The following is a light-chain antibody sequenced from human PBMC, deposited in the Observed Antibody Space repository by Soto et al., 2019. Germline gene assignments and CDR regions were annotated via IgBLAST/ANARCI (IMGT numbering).Light chain of an antibody. V-gene: IGKV3-15*01. CDR3: QQRYNWPLT. CDR1: QSISSN. Sequence: EIVMTQSPATLSVSPGERATLSCRASQSISSNLAWYQQKLGQAPRLLIYRASTRATGIPARFSGSGSGTAFTLTISGLEPEDFALYYCQQRYNWPLTFGGGSKVDIK. J-gene: IGKJ4*01. CDR2: RAS.